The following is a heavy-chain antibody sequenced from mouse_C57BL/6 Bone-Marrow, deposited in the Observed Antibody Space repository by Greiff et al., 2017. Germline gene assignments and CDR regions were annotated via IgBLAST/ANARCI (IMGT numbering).Heavy chain of an antibody. D-gene: IGHD1-1*01. CDR3: ARERPTVPWFAY. J-gene: IGHJ3*01. CDR1: GYTFTSYW. V-gene: IGHV1-64*01. CDR2: IHPNSGST. Sequence: QVQLQQPGAELVKPGASVKLSCKASGYTFTSYWMHWVKQRPGQGLEWIGMIHPNSGSTNYNEKFKSKATLTVDKSSSTAYMQLSSLTSEDSAVYDCARERPTVPWFAYWGQGTLVTVSA.